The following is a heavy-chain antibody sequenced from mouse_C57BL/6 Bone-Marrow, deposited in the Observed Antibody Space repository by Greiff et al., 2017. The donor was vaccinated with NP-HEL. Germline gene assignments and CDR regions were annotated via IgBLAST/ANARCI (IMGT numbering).Heavy chain of an antibody. V-gene: IGHV1-54*01. CDR3: AGYRLLVDAMDY. CDR2: INPGSGGT. J-gene: IGHJ4*01. Sequence: VKLVESGAELVRPGTSVKVSCKASGYAFTNYLIEWVKQRPGQGLEWIGVINPGSGGTNYNAKFKGKATLTAATSSSTAYMQLSSLTSEDSAVDSCAGYRLLVDAMDYWGQGTSVTVSS. CDR1: GYAFTNYL. D-gene: IGHD2-1*01.